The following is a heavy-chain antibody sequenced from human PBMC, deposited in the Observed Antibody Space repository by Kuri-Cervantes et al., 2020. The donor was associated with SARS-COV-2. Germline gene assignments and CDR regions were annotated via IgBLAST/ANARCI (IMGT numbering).Heavy chain of an antibody. CDR1: GGSVSSSSYY. CDR3: ACLSSGYNDVFDF. CDR2: IYYTGSA. D-gene: IGHD3-22*01. Sequence: GSLRLSCTVSGGSVSSSSYYWGWIRQPPGKGLEWIGSIYYTGSAYYNSSLKSRVTISVDTSKNQFSLKLSSVTAADTAVYYCACLSSGYNDVFDFWGQGILVTVSS. J-gene: IGHJ4*02. V-gene: IGHV4-39*01.